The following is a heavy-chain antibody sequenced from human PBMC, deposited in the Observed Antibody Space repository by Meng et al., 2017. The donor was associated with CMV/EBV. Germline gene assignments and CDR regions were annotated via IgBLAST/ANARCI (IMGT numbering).Heavy chain of an antibody. J-gene: IGHJ5*02. CDR3: ARDTAYYYDSSGFTDYP. D-gene: IGHD3-22*01. CDR1: GGSFSGYY. CDR2: INHSGST. Sequence: SGSLRLSCAVYGGSFSGYYWSWIRQPPGKGLEWIGEINHSGSTNYNPSLKSRVTISVDTSKNQFSLKLSSVTAADTTVYYCARDTAYYYDSSGFTDYPWGQGTLVTVSS. V-gene: IGHV4-34*01.